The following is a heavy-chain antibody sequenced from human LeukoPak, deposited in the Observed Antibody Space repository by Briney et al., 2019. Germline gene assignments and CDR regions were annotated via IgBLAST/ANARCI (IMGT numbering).Heavy chain of an antibody. CDR3: AKVIRQLWFGELYSYYYGMDV. CDR2: ISGSGGST. CDR1: GFTFSSYA. Sequence: GGSLRLSCAASGFTFSSYAMSWVRQAPGKGLEWVSAISGSGGSTYYADSVKGRFTISRDNSKNTLYLQMNSLRAEDTALYYCAKVIRQLWFGELYSYYYGMDVWGQGTTVTVSS. V-gene: IGHV3-23*01. D-gene: IGHD3-10*01. J-gene: IGHJ6*02.